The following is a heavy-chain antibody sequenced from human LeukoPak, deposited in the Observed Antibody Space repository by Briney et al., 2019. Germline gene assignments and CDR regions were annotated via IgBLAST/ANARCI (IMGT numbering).Heavy chain of an antibody. CDR3: ARTSAWILGYDY. D-gene: IGHD5-18*01. V-gene: IGHV3-23*01. J-gene: IGHJ4*02. Sequence: GGSLRLSCAASGFTFSSYGMSWVRQAPGKGLEWVSAISGSGGSTYYADSVKGRFTISRDNSKNTLYLQMNSLRAEDTAVYYCARTSAWILGYDYWGQGTLVTVSS. CDR1: GFTFSSYG. CDR2: ISGSGGST.